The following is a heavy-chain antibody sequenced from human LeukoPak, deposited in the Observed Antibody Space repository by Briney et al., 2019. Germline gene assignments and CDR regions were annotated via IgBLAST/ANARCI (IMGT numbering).Heavy chain of an antibody. CDR3: ARHSFYYYYYIDA. Sequence: SETLSLTCTVSGGSISSSAYYWGWIRQSPGKGLEWIGDVYYSGSTFYNPSLISRVTISADTSMNQFSLKLSSVTAADTAVYYCARHSFYYYYYIDAWGKGTTVIVSS. J-gene: IGHJ6*03. CDR1: GGSISSSAYY. CDR2: VYYSGST. V-gene: IGHV4-39*01.